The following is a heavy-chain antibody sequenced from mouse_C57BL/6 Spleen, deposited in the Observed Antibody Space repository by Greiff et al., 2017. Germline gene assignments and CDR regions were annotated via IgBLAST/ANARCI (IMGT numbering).Heavy chain of an antibody. D-gene: IGHD1-1*01. Sequence: QVQLQEPGAELVMPGASVKLSCKASGYTFTSYGMHWVKQRPGQGLEWIGEIDPSDSYTNYNQKFKGKSTLTVDKSSSTAYMQISSLTSEDSAVYYRALNSSGSRAWFAYWGQGTLVTVSA. CDR2: IDPSDSYT. J-gene: IGHJ3*01. CDR1: GYTFTSYG. V-gene: IGHV1-69*01. CDR3: ALNSSGSRAWFAY.